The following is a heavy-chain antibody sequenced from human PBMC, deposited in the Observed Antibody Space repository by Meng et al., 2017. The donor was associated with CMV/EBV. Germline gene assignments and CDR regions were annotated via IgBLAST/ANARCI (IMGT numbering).Heavy chain of an antibody. CDR3: ATDPNWGTL. CDR1: QRIFSSYD. CDR2: MGRIGTDI. V-gene: IGHV3-21*01. D-gene: IGHD7-27*01. Sequence: EVHRVASGGGVVRPWGSLSPSCAVSQRIFSSYDINLVRQAPGKWLEWVAAMGRIGTDIAYSDSVGGLFTISRDIPENSLYLQINSLRFEDTAVDYCATDPNWGTLWCQGALVTVSS. J-gene: IGHJ4*02.